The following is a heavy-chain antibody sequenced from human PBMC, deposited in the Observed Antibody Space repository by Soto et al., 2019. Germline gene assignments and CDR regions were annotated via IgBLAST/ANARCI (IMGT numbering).Heavy chain of an antibody. CDR1: GGSVSSGSYY. J-gene: IGHJ4*02. Sequence: SETLSLTCTVSGGSVSSGSYYWSWIRQPPGKGLEWIGYIYYSGSTNYNPSLKSRVTISVDTSKNQFSLKLSSVTAADTAVYYCARLVPAADFDYWGQGTLVTVSS. CDR2: IYYSGST. D-gene: IGHD2-2*01. V-gene: IGHV4-61*01. CDR3: ARLVPAADFDY.